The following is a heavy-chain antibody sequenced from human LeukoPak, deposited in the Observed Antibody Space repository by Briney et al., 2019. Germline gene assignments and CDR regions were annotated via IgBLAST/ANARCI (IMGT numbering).Heavy chain of an antibody. CDR3: ARERSIAARPHYYYYYMDV. D-gene: IGHD6-6*01. CDR2: IYSSGST. V-gene: IGHV4-59*11. J-gene: IGHJ6*03. Sequence: SETLSLTCTVSGGSISSHYWSWIRQPPGKGLDWIGYIYSSGSTNYNPSLKSRVTISVDTSKNQFSLKLSSVTAADTAVYYCARERSIAARPHYYYYYMDVWGKGTTVTVSS. CDR1: GGSISSHY.